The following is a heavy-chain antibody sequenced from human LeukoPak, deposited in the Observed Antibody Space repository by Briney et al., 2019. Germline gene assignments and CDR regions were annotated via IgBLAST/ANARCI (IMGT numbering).Heavy chain of an antibody. CDR3: ARDYYDSGGYYHDAFDI. CDR2: INPSGGST. CDR1: GYTFTSYY. Sequence: VASVKVSCKASGYTFTSYYMHWVRQAPGQGLEWMGIINPSGGSTSYAQKFQGRVTMTRDTSTSTVYMELSSLRSEDTAVYYCARDYYDSGGYYHDAFDIWGQGTMVTVSS. V-gene: IGHV1-46*01. D-gene: IGHD3-22*01. J-gene: IGHJ3*02.